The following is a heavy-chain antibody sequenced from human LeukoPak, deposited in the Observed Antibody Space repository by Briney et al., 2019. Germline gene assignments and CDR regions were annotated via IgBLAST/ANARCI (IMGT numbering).Heavy chain of an antibody. CDR2: ISGSGGST. V-gene: IGHV3-23*01. CDR3: ARDLNQLPLYYFDY. J-gene: IGHJ4*02. Sequence: GGSLRLSCAASGFTFSSYAMSWVRQAPGKGLEWVSAISGSGGSTYYADSVKGRFTISRDNAKNSLYLQMNSLRAEDTAVYYCARDLNQLPLYYFDYWGQGTLVTVSS. CDR1: GFTFSSYA. D-gene: IGHD2-2*01.